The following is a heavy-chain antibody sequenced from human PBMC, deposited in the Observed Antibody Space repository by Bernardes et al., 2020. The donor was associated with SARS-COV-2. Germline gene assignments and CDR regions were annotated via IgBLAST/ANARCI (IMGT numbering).Heavy chain of an antibody. V-gene: IGHV3-74*01. Sequence: GGSLRLSCEASGFTFSNYWIHWLRQPPGEGLVWLSRINTDGTNVDYADSVKGRFTISRDNAKNTLYLQMTSLTADDTALYYCARGSGNYYFDYWGRGTLITVSS. CDR3: ARGSGNYYFDY. CDR2: INTDGTNV. D-gene: IGHD6-19*01. CDR1: GFTFSNYW. J-gene: IGHJ4*02.